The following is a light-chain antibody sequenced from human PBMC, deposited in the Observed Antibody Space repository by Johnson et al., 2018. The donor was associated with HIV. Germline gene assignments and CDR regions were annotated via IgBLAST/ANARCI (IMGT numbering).Light chain of an antibody. CDR3: ETWDSRMSGYYV. Sequence: QSSLTKPPSVSAAPGQKVTISCSGSNSNIGNNYVSWYQQLPGTAPKLLIYDNNKRPSGIPDRFSGSKSGTSATLGITGLQTGDEADYYCETWDSRMSGYYVFGTGTKVTVL. J-gene: IGLJ1*01. CDR2: DNN. V-gene: IGLV1-51*01. CDR1: NSNIGNNY.